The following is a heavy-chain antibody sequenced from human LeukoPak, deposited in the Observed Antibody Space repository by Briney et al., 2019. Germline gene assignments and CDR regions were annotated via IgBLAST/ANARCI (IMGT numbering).Heavy chain of an antibody. CDR1: GDSVSSNSAA. J-gene: IGHJ3*02. D-gene: IGHD3-22*01. CDR3: ARVNREAFYYDSSGYYWGAFDI. CDR2: TYYRSKWYN. V-gene: IGHV6-1*01. Sequence: SQTLSLTCAISGDSVSSNSAAWNWIRQSPSRGLEWLGRTYYRSKWYNDYAISVKSRITINPDTSKNQFSLQLNSVTPEDTAVYYCARVNREAFYYDSSGYYWGAFDIWGQGTMVTVSS.